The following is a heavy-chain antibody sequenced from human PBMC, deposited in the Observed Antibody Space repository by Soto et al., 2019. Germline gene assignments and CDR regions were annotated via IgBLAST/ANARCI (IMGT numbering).Heavy chain of an antibody. J-gene: IGHJ4*02. Sequence: SVKVSCKASGGTFSSYAISWVRQAPGQGLEWMGGIIPIFGTANYAQKFQGRVTITADESTSTAYMELSSLRSEDTAVYYCARDRPYYDSSGYYYANDYWGQGTLVTVSS. CDR1: GGTFSSYA. V-gene: IGHV1-69*13. CDR2: IIPIFGTA. CDR3: ARDRPYYDSSGYYYANDY. D-gene: IGHD3-22*01.